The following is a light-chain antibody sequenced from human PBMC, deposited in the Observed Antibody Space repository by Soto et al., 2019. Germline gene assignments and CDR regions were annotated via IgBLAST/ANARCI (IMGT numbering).Light chain of an antibody. CDR3: QQYNNWPLM. J-gene: IGKJ1*01. V-gene: IGKV3-15*01. CDR2: GAS. CDR1: QSVSSN. Sequence: EIVMTQSPATLSVSPGERATLSCRASQSVSSNLAWDQQKPGQAPRLLIYGASTRATGIPARFSGSGSGTEFTLTISSLQSEDIAVYYCQQYNNWPLMFGQGTKVEI.